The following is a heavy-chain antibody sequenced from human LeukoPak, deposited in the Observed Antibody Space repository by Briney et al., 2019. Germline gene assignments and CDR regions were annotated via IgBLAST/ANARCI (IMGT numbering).Heavy chain of an antibody. CDR2: IWYDGSNK. CDR1: GFIFGTYG. D-gene: IGHD2-15*01. V-gene: IGHV3-33*01. CDR3: ARAVGPFDY. J-gene: IGHJ4*02. Sequence: GGSLRLSCATSGFIFGTYGMHWVRQAPGKGLEWVAVIWYDGSNKYYADSVKGRFTISRDNSKNTLYLQMNSLRTEDTAVYYCARAVGPFDYWDQGTLVTVSS.